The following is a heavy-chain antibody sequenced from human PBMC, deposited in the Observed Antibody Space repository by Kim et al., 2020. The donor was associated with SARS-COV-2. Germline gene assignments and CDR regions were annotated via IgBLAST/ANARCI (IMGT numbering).Heavy chain of an antibody. Sequence: SETLSLTCIVSGDSISRSYYYWGWIRQPPGKGLEWIGNMYYSGSTYYNPSLKSRVTISVDTSKNQVSLKLNSVTAADTAVYYCARVGRGTPTTWGQGT. J-gene: IGHJ5*02. D-gene: IGHD1-1*01. CDR1: GDSISRSYYY. V-gene: IGHV4-39*01. CDR2: MYYSGST. CDR3: ARVGRGTPTT.